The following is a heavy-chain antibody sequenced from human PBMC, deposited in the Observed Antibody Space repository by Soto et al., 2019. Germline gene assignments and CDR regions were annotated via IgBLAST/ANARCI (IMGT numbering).Heavy chain of an antibody. CDR2: ITGGGDTT. V-gene: IGHV3-23*01. Sequence: EVQLLDSGGGLVQPGGSLRLSCAVSGFTFSSYAMSWVRQAPGKGLEWVSGITGGGDTTWYADSVKGRFTISRDNFENTLYLQMNSLRAEDTAVYYCARYSYWQDYWGQGTLVTVSS. CDR3: ARYSYWQDY. CDR1: GFTFSSYA. J-gene: IGHJ4*02. D-gene: IGHD5-18*01.